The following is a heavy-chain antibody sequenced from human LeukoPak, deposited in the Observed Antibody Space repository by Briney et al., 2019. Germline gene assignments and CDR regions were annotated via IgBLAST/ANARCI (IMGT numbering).Heavy chain of an antibody. V-gene: IGHV4-39*01. CDR2: IYYSGST. J-gene: IGHJ5*02. Sequence: PSETLSLTCTVSGGSISSSSYYWGWIRQPPGKGLEWIGSIYYSGSTYYNPSLKSRVTISVDTPKNQFSLKLSSVTAADTAVYYCARRRSYGSGSPNWFDPWGQGTLVTVSS. D-gene: IGHD3-10*01. CDR3: ARRRSYGSGSPNWFDP. CDR1: GGSISSSSYY.